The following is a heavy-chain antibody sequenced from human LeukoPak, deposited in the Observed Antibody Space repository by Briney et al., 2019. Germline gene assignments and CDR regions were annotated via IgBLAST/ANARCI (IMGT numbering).Heavy chain of an antibody. Sequence: ASVKVSCKASGYTFTDYYMHWVRQAPGQGLEWMGWINLNSGGTNFAQRFQGRVTMTRDTSISTAYMDLSRLISDDTAVYYCARDAGYCTGGSCWYFDHWGQGTLATVSS. CDR3: ARDAGYCTGGSCWYFDH. CDR1: GYTFTDYY. J-gene: IGHJ4*02. D-gene: IGHD2-15*01. V-gene: IGHV1-2*02. CDR2: INLNSGGT.